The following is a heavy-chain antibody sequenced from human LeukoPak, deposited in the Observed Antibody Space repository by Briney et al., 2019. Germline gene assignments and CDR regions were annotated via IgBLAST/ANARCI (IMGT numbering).Heavy chain of an antibody. CDR1: GFTFSSYE. J-gene: IGHJ4*02. V-gene: IGHV3-7*01. Sequence: GGSPRLSCAASGFTFSSYEMNWVRQAPGKGLEWVANIKQDGSEKYYVDSVKGRFTISRDNAKNSLYLQMNSLRAEDTAVYYCARLREIPVFGVVTKSTSYFDYWGQGTLVTVSS. D-gene: IGHD3-3*01. CDR3: ARLREIPVFGVVTKSTSYFDY. CDR2: IKQDGSEK.